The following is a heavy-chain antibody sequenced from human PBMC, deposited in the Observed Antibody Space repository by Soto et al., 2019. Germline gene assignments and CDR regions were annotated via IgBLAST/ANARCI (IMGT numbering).Heavy chain of an antibody. V-gene: IGHV1-18*04. Sequence: QIQLVQSGAEVKKPGASVKVSCKASGYTFISYGITWVRQAPGQGLEWMGWSSVYNGITNYGQNHQRRVTITTDTSTSTGYMGLRSLRSDDSAVYFCASAKGLEYTSSWGSFDYWGQGTLVTVSS. CDR3: ASAKGLEYTSSWGSFDY. CDR1: GYTFISYG. CDR2: SSVYNGIT. D-gene: IGHD2-2*01. J-gene: IGHJ4*02.